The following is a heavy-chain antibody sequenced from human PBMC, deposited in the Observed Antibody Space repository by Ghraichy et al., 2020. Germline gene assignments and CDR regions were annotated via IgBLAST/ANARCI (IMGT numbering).Heavy chain of an antibody. V-gene: IGHV3-48*04. CDR3: ARDDFAGDPFDY. J-gene: IGHJ4*02. D-gene: IGHD3-3*01. CDR1: GFTFSSYS. Sequence: GESLNISCAASGFTFSSYSMNWVRQAPGKGLEWVSYISSSSTIYYADSVKGRFTISRDNAKNSLYLQMNSLRAEDTAVYYCARDDFAGDPFDYWGQGTLVTVSS. CDR2: ISSSSTI.